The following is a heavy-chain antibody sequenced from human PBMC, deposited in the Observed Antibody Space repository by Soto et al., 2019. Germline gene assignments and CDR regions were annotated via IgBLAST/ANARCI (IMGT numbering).Heavy chain of an antibody. CDR2: MNPNSGNT. CDR3: ARDRYSSGWTHFDY. D-gene: IGHD6-19*01. V-gene: IGHV1-8*01. J-gene: IGHJ4*02. CDR1: GYTFTSYD. Sequence: GASVKVSCKASGYTFTSYDINWVRQATGQGLEWMGWMNPNSGNTGYAQKLQGRVTMTTDTSTSTAYMELRSLRSDDTAVYYCARDRYSSGWTHFDYWGQGTLVTVSS.